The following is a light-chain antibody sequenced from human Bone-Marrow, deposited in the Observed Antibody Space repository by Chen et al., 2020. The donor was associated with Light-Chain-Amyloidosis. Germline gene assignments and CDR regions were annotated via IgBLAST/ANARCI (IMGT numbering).Light chain of an antibody. CDR1: NIGSTS. CDR3: QVWDRSSDRPV. CDR2: DDS. J-gene: IGLJ3*02. Sequence: SYVLTQPSSVSVAPGLTATIACGGNNIGSTSVHWYQQTPGPAPLLVVYDDSDRPSGSPQRWSGSNAGTTATLTISRVEAGDEADYYCQVWDRSSDRPVFGGGTKLTVL. V-gene: IGLV3-21*02.